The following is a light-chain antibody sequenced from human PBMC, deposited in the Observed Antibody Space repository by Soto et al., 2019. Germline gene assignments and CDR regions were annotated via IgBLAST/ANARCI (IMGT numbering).Light chain of an antibody. CDR2: GPS. J-gene: IGKJ1*01. Sequence: EIVMTQSPATLSVSPGERATLSCSASQSVSSNLAWYQQKPGRAPRLLIYGPSTRDTGIPARFSGSGSGTEYTLTISSLQSEDSAVYYCQQFNSWSGTFGQGPKVEIK. CDR1: QSVSSN. CDR3: QQFNSWSGT. V-gene: IGKV3-15*01.